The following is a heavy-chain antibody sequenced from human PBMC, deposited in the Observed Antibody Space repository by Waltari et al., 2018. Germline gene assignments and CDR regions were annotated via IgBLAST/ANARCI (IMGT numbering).Heavy chain of an antibody. Sequence: EVQLVQSGGEVKKPGATVKNSCKGSGYTFNDYDIPWGKPDPGNWLEWMGLVDPEDCETIYAEKVQGRVTITSDTSTDTAYMELSSLRSEDTAVYYCATGMGCSSTSCRINWFYPWGQGTLVTVSS. CDR1: GYTFNDYD. CDR3: ATGMGCSSTSCRINWFYP. D-gene: IGHD2-2*01. CDR2: VDPEDCET. V-gene: IGHV1-69-2*01. J-gene: IGHJ5*02.